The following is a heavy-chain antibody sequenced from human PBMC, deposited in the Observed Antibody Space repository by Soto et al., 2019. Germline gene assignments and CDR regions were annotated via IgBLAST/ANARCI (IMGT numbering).Heavy chain of an antibody. CDR3: SRWRYGDD. V-gene: IGHV1-18*01. Sequence: QVHLVQSGAEVKKPGASVKVSCKGSGYAFTTYGITWVRQAPGQGLEWMGWISAHNGNTNYAQKLQGRVTVTRDSSTSTAYMALRSLKSDDTAVYDCSRWRYGDDWGKGALVTVSS. J-gene: IGHJ4*02. CDR1: GYAFTTYG. CDR2: ISAHNGNT. D-gene: IGHD1-1*01.